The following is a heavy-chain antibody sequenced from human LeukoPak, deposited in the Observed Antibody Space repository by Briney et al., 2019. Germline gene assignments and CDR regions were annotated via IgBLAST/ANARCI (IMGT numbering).Heavy chain of an antibody. CDR2: IYPDDSDT. Sequence: GESLKIPCKGSGYSFTSYWIGWVRQMPGKGLEWVGIIYPDDSDTRYSPSFQDQVTISADKSISTASLQWSSLKASDTAIYYCARHYPGGDYFIDYWGQGTLVTVSS. D-gene: IGHD4-17*01. V-gene: IGHV5-51*01. J-gene: IGHJ4*02. CDR3: ARHYPGGDYFIDY. CDR1: GYSFTSYW.